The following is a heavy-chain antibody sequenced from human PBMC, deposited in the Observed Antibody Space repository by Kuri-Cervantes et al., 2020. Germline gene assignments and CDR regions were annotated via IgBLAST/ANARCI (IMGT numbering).Heavy chain of an antibody. D-gene: IGHD3-22*01. V-gene: IGHV3-43*01. CDR1: GFTLDEYG. J-gene: IGHJ4*02. Sequence: GGSLRLSCAASGFTLDEYGMSWVRQAPGKGLEWVSLISWDGGSTYYADSVKGRFTISRDNSKNSLYLQMNSLRTEDTALYYCAKGLYYYDSSGYFSYFDYWGQGTLVTVSS. CDR2: ISWDGGST. CDR3: AKGLYYYDSSGYFSYFDY.